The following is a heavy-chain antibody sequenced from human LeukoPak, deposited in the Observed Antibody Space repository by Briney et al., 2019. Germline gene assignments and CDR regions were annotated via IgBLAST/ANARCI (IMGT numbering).Heavy chain of an antibody. CDR3: AKVAEVGATGYYYYMDV. CDR1: GFTVSSNY. J-gene: IGHJ6*03. D-gene: IGHD1-26*01. V-gene: IGHV3-66*01. CDR2: IYSGGST. Sequence: GGSLRLSCAASGFTVSSNYMNWVRQAPGKGLEWVSVIYSGGSTYYADSVKGRFTISRDNSKNTPYLQMNSLRAEDTAVYYCAKVAEVGATGYYYYMDVWGKGTTVTISS.